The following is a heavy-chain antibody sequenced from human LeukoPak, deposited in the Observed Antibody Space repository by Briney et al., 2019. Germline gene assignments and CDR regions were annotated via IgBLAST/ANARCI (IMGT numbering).Heavy chain of an antibody. CDR1: GGSFSGYY. D-gene: IGHD6-13*01. V-gene: IGHV4-34*01. Sequence: SETLSLTCAVYGGSFSGYYWSWIRQPPGKGLEWIGSIYHSGSTYYNPSLKSRVTISVDTSKNQFPLKLSSVTAADTAVYYCARGEGIAAAKDYWGQGTLVTVSS. J-gene: IGHJ4*02. CDR3: ARGEGIAAAKDY. CDR2: IYHSGST.